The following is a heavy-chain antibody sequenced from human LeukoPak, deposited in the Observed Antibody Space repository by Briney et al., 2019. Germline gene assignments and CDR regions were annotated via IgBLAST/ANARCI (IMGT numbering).Heavy chain of an antibody. CDR2: TSNKANSYTT. V-gene: IGHV3-72*01. CDR3: ARGAQYFDN. CDR1: GFTFSDHY. J-gene: IGHJ4*02. Sequence: GGSLRLSCAASGFTFSDHYMDWVRQAPGKGLEWVGRTSNKANSYTTEYAASVKGRFTISRDDSKNSLYLQMNSLKTEDTAVYYSARGAQYFDNWGQGTLVIVSS.